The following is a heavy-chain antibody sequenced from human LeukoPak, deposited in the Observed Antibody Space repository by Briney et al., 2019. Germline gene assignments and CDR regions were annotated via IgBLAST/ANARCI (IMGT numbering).Heavy chain of an antibody. CDR2: IIPIFGTA. V-gene: IGHV1-69*05. J-gene: IGHJ1*01. D-gene: IGHD2-21*02. CDR3: AGRGVVVTAGIAVYFQH. Sequence: ASVKVSCKASGGTFSSYAISWVRQAPGQGLEWMGRIIPIFGTANYAQKFQGRVTITTDESTSTAYMELSSLRSEDTAVYYCAGRGVVVTAGIAVYFQHWGQGTLVTVSS. CDR1: GGTFSSYA.